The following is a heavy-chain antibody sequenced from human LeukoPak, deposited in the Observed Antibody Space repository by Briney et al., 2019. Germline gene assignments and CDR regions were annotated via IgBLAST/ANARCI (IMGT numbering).Heavy chain of an antibody. CDR1: GYTSTTYG. CDR3: ARGLTFDYYDSSGYSGYYYGMDV. V-gene: IGHV1-8*02. CDR2: MNPNSGNT. Sequence: EASVKVSCKASGYTSTTYGINWVRQATGQGLEWMGWMNPNSGNTGYAQKFQGRVTMTRNTSISTAYMELSSLRSEDTAVYYCARGLTFDYYDSSGYSGYYYGMDVWGQGTTVTVSS. D-gene: IGHD3-22*01. J-gene: IGHJ6*02.